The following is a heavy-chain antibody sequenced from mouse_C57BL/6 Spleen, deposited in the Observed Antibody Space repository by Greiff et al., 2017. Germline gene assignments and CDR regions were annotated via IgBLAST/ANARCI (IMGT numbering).Heavy chain of an antibody. CDR3: AREGLTAIYYAMDY. J-gene: IGHJ4*01. Sequence: QVQLQQPGAELVRPGTSVKLSCKASGYTFTSYWMHWVKPRPGQGLEWIGVIDPSDSYTTYNQKFKGKATLTVDTSSSTAYMQLSSLTSEDSAVYYCAREGLTAIYYAMDYWGQGTSVTVSS. CDR2: IDPSDSYT. V-gene: IGHV1-59*01. D-gene: IGHD4-1*01. CDR1: GYTFTSYW.